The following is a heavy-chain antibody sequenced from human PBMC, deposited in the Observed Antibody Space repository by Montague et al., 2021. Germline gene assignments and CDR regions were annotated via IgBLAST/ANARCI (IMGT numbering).Heavy chain of an antibody. Sequence: SETLSLTCTVSGGSVSSGSYYWSWIRQPPGKGLKWNGYIYYSGCTNYNPTRKSRVTISVDTSKNQFSLRLSSVTAADTAVYYCAGWVLLEKYYFDYWGQGTLVTVSS. V-gene: IGHV4-61*01. CDR3: AGWVLLEKYYFDY. CDR1: GGSVSSGSYY. J-gene: IGHJ4*02. D-gene: IGHD2-15*01. CDR2: IYYSGCT.